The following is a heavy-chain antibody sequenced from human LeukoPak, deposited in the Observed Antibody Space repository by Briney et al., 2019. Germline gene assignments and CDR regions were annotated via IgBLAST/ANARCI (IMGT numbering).Heavy chain of an antibody. CDR1: GYTFTDYY. CDR3: ARGSCITTTCYSKGIDY. Sequence: ASVKVSCKASGYTFTDYYMHWVRQAPGQGLEWMGWINPNSDGTNYAKNFQGRVTMTRDTSISTAYMELSSLRSDDTAVYYCARGSCITTTCYSKGIDYWGQGTLVTVSS. J-gene: IGHJ4*02. D-gene: IGHD2-2*01. CDR2: INPNSDGT. V-gene: IGHV1-2*02.